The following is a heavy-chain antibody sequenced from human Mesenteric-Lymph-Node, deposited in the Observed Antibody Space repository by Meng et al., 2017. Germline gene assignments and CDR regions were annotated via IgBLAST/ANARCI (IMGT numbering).Heavy chain of an antibody. V-gene: IGHV3-23*01. J-gene: IGHJ4*02. Sequence: GESLKISCAASGFTFSSYAMSWVRQAPGKGLEWVSAISGSGGSTYYADSVKGRFTISRDNSKNTLYLQMNSLRAEDTAVYYCAKDQKRELLPTGDFDYWGQGTLVTVSS. D-gene: IGHD1-26*01. CDR3: AKDQKRELLPTGDFDY. CDR2: ISGSGGST. CDR1: GFTFSSYA.